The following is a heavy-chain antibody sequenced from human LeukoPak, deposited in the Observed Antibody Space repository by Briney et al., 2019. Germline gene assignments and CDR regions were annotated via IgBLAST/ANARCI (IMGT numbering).Heavy chain of an antibody. CDR2: IHYSGNS. D-gene: IGHD3-22*01. CDR3: ARLTGYMIEDYFDY. CDR1: GGSIKGFY. Sequence: SETLSLTCTVSGGSIKGFYWSWIRQPPGKGLEWIGYIHYSGNSEYNPSLKSRVSMSIDPSKNQCSLKLTSMIAADTAVYYCARLTGYMIEDYFDYWGQGTLVTVSS. V-gene: IGHV4-59*13. J-gene: IGHJ4*02.